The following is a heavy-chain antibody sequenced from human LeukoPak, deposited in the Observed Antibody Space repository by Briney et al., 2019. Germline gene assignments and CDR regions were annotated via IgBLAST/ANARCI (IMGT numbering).Heavy chain of an antibody. V-gene: IGHV3-9*01. CDR2: ISWNSGSI. CDR1: GFTFDDYA. D-gene: IGHD6-13*01. CDR3: AKDSGPLIAAAGLSSGDFDY. Sequence: GGSLRLSCAASGFTFDDYAMHWVRQAPGKGLEWVSGISWNSGSIGYADSVKGRFTISRDNAKNSLYLQMNSLRAEDTALYYCAKDSGPLIAAAGLSSGDFDYWGQGTLVTVSS. J-gene: IGHJ4*02.